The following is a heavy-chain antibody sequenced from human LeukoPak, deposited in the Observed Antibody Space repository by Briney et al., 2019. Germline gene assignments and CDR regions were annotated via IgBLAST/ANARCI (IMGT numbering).Heavy chain of an antibody. D-gene: IGHD3-3*02. V-gene: IGHV4-39*07. CDR2: IYHTGST. J-gene: IGHJ5*01. CDR1: GASISSDSNY. CDR3: VRDISISWFYS. Sequence: PSETLSLTCTVSGASISSDSNYWAWVRQPPGKGLQWIGSIYHTGSTFYNPSLMSRVSISIDSSKNQFSLKLSSVTVADTALYYCVRDISISWFYSWGQGTLVSVSS.